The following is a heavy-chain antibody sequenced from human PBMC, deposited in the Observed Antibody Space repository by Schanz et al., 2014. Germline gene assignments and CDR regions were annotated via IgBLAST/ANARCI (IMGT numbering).Heavy chain of an antibody. V-gene: IGHV3-74*01. CDR3: VRDERISSGVWFDP. Sequence: EVQLVESGGGLVKPGGSLRLSCVASGFIFSSYNMNWVRQSPGKGLEWVSRIDGEGGDTRYADSVKGRFTVFRDNARNMVFLQMNSLRVDDTGVYDCVRDERISSGVWFDPWGQGTLVTVSS. J-gene: IGHJ5*02. D-gene: IGHD6-19*01. CDR2: IDGEGGDT. CDR1: GFIFSSYN.